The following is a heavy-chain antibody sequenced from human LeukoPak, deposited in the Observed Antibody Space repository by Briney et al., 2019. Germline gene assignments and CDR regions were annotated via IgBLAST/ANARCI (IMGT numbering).Heavy chain of an antibody. CDR1: GYTFTNYY. J-gene: IGHJ4*02. CDR3: ARGSSPRHFDY. V-gene: IGHV1-2*06. Sequence: ASVKVSCKASGYTFTNYYIHWVRQAPGQGLEWMGRINPNSGGTNYAQKFQGRVTMTRDTSISTAYMELSRLRSDDTAVYYCARGSSPRHFDYWGQGTLVTVSS. CDR2: INPNSGGT. D-gene: IGHD6-13*01.